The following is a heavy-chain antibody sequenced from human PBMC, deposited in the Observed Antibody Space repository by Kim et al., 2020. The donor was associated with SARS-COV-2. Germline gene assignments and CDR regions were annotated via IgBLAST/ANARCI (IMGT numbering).Heavy chain of an antibody. J-gene: IGHJ6*02. V-gene: IGHV3-49*04. CDR1: GFTFGDYG. CDR3: TRDYEMDV. CDR2: IRRESYGGSS. Sequence: GGSLRLSCITSGFTFGDYGMSWVRQAPGKGLEWLGFIRRESYGGSSAYAAAMKGRVTISRDDVERIAYLQLNSLGSEDTAVYYCTRDYEMDVWGQGTTVTPSS.